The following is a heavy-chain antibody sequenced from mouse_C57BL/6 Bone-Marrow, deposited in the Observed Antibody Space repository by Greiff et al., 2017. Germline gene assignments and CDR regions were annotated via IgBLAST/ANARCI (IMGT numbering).Heavy chain of an antibody. Sequence: QVQLQQPGAELVMPGASVKLSCKASGYTFTSYWMHWVKQRPGQGLEWIGEIDPSDSYTNYNQKFKGKSTLTVDKSSSTAYMQLSSLTSEDAAVYYCAREKRGRRAMDYCGQGTSVTASS. V-gene: IGHV1-69*01. D-gene: IGHD3-3*01. CDR3: AREKRGRRAMDY. CDR1: GYTFTSYW. CDR2: IDPSDSYT. J-gene: IGHJ4*01.